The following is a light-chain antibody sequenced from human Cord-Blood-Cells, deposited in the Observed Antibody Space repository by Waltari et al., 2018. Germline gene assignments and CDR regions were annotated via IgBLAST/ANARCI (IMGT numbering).Light chain of an antibody. CDR3: QQYNSYSPT. CDR1: QSISSW. V-gene: IGKV1-5*01. CDR2: NAS. J-gene: IGKJ2*01. Sequence: DIQMTQSPSTLSASVGDRVPITCRASQSISSWLAWYQQKPGKAPKLLIYNASNLESGVPSRFSGSGSGTEFTLTISSLQPDDFATYYCQQYNSYSPTFGQGTKLEIK.